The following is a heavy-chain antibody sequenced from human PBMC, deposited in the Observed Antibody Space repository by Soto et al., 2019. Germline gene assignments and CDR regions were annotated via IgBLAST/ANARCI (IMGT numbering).Heavy chain of an antibody. CDR3: ARGGDSSSWYSRWFDP. V-gene: IGHV4-34*01. D-gene: IGHD6-13*01. J-gene: IGHJ5*02. Sequence: SEALSLTCAVYGGSFSGYYWSWIRQPPGKGLEWIGEINHSGSTNYNPSLKSRVTISVDTSKNQFSLKLSSVTAADTAVYYCARGGDSSSWYSRWFDPWGQGTLVTVSS. CDR1: GGSFSGYY. CDR2: INHSGST.